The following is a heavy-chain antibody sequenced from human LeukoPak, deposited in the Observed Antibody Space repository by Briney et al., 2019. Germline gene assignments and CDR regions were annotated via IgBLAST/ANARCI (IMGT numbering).Heavy chain of an antibody. CDR2: ISSSSSYI. D-gene: IGHD2-15*01. V-gene: IGHV3-21*01. J-gene: IGHJ3*02. Sequence: GGSLRLSCAASGFTFSSYSMNWVRQAPGKGLEWVSSISSSSSYIYYADSVKGRFTISRDNAKNSLYLQMNSLRAEDTAVYYCARGALWADCGGSCYSRSAFDIWGQGTMVTVSS. CDR3: ARGALWADCGGSCYSRSAFDI. CDR1: GFTFSSYS.